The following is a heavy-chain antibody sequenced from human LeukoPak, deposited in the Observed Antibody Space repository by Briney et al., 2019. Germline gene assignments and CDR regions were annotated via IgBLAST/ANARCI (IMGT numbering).Heavy chain of an antibody. CDR1: GFSFSNAW. V-gene: IGHV3-49*04. CDR3: TRDLPSGYGDPFDY. CDR2: IRSKAYGGTT. D-gene: IGHD4-17*01. Sequence: GGSLRLSCAASGFSFSNAWMSWVRQAPGKGLEWVGFIRSKAYGGTTEYAASVKGRFTISRDDSKSIAYLQMNSLKTEDTAVYYCTRDLPSGYGDPFDYWGQGTLVTVSS. J-gene: IGHJ4*02.